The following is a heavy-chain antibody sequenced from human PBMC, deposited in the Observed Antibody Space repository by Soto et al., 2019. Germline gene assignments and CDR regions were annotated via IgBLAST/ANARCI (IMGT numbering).Heavy chain of an antibody. CDR3: ANGHFDWLLLIAGNESGYDIWSY. Sequence: GGSLRLSCAASGFTFSSYAMSWVRQAPGKGLEWVSAISGSGGSTYYADSVKGRFTISRDNSKNTLYLQMNSLRAEDTAVYYCANGHFDWLLLIAGNESGYDIWSYWGQGTLVTVSS. J-gene: IGHJ4*02. CDR1: GFTFSSYA. V-gene: IGHV3-23*01. D-gene: IGHD3-9*01. CDR2: ISGSGGST.